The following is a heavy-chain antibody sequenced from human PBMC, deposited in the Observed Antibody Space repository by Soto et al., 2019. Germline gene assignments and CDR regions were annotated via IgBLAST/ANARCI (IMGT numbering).Heavy chain of an antibody. CDR3: AKAQVRGSFYFDY. J-gene: IGHJ4*02. Sequence: VQLLESGGGLVQPGGSLRLSCAISGFTFSDCAMGWVRQAPGKGLAWVSTVSGSGATTFYADSVKGRFTISRDHFNNTVSLQMNSLSAEDTAVYYCAKAQVRGSFYFDYWGQGTLVTVSS. V-gene: IGHV3-23*01. CDR1: GFTFSDCA. CDR2: VSGSGATT.